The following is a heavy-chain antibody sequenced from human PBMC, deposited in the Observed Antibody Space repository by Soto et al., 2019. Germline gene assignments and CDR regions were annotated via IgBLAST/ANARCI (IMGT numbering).Heavy chain of an antibody. D-gene: IGHD3-22*01. Sequence: SVKVSCKASGGTFSNYGISWVRQAPGQGHEWLGGIIPLFGTANYAQRFQGRVTITADESTSTAYMELSSLRSEDTAVYYCARPRSYYYDSSAERAFDIWGQGXMVTV. CDR3: ARPRSYYYDSSAERAFDI. J-gene: IGHJ3*02. V-gene: IGHV1-69*13. CDR2: IIPLFGTA. CDR1: GGTFSNYG.